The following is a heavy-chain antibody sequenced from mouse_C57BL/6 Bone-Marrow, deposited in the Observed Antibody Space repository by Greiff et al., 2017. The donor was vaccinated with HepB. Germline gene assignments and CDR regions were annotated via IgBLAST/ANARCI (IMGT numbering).Heavy chain of an antibody. CDR1: GYAFSSYW. J-gene: IGHJ2*01. V-gene: IGHV1-80*01. D-gene: IGHD1-1*02. CDR3: ARGILSYYFDY. Sequence: QVQLQQSGAELVKPGASVKISCKASGYAFSSYWMNWVKQRPGKGLEWIGQIYPGDGDTNYNGKFKGKATLTAGKSSSTAYMQLSSLTSEDSAVYFCARGILSYYFDYWGQGTTLTVSS. CDR2: IYPGDGDT.